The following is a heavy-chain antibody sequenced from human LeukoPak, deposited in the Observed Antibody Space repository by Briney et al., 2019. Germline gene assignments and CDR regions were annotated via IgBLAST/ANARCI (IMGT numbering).Heavy chain of an antibody. CDR2: INHSGST. Sequence: SETLSLTCAVYGGSFSGYYWSWIRQPPGKGLEWIGEINHSGSTNYNPSLKSRVTISVDTSKNQFSLKLSSVTAADTAVYYCARNGSDRAFDIWGQGTMVTVSS. D-gene: IGHD1-1*01. V-gene: IGHV4-34*01. CDR3: ARNGSDRAFDI. J-gene: IGHJ3*02. CDR1: GGSFSGYY.